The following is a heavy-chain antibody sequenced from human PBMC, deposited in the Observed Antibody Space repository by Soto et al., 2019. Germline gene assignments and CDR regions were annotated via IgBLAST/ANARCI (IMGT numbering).Heavy chain of an antibody. CDR1: GGSISSGGYY. D-gene: IGHD3-10*01. J-gene: IGHJ4*02. CDR2: IYYSGST. CDR3: AEDVMVRGAFDY. Sequence: QVQLQESGPGLVKPSQTLSLTCTVSGGSISSGGYYWSWIRQHPGKGLEWIGYIYYSGSTYYNPSPKSRVTISVDASKNQFSLKLSSVTAAGTAVYYCAEDVMVRGAFDYWGQGTLVTVSS. V-gene: IGHV4-31*03.